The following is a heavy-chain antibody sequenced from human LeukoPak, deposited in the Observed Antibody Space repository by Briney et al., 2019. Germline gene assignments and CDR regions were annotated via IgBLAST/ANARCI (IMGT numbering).Heavy chain of an antibody. J-gene: IGHJ4*02. Sequence: PSETLSLTCSVSGGSISSNGYYWGWIRQPPGKGLEWIGAIYYSGSTFYNPSLKSRVTMSVDTSKNQFSLGLSSVTAADTAVYYCARPLLWFGEGIEYWGQGTLVTVSS. V-gene: IGHV4-39*01. CDR2: IYYSGST. CDR1: GGSISSNGYY. CDR3: ARPLLWFGEGIEY. D-gene: IGHD3-10*01.